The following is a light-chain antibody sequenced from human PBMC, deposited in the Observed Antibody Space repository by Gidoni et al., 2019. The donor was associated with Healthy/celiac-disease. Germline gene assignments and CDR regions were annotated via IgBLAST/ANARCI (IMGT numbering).Light chain of an antibody. CDR2: AAS. J-gene: IGKJ4*01. V-gene: IGKV1-27*01. Sequence: DIQMNQYPSSLSASVGDRVTITCRPSQGSSNYLAWYQQKPGKVPKLLIDAASTFQSGVPSRFSGSVSGTEFTLTFSILQPEDVATYYCQKYNRASLTFGGGTKVEIK. CDR3: QKYNRASLT. CDR1: QGSSNY.